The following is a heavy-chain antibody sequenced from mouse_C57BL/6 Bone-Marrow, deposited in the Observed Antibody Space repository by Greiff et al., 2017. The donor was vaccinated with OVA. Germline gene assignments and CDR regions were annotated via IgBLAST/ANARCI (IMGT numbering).Heavy chain of an antibody. D-gene: IGHD2-3*01. CDR1: GYTFTNYW. V-gene: IGHV1-63*01. CDR3: ARRLLRVMDY. CDR2: IYPGGGYT. J-gene: IGHJ4*01. Sequence: QVQLQQSGAELVRPGTSVKMSCKASGYTFTNYWIGWAKQRPGHGLEWIGDIYPGGGYTNYNEKFKGKATLTADNSSSTAYLQLSSLTSEDSAIYYCARRLLRVMDYWGQGTSVTVSS.